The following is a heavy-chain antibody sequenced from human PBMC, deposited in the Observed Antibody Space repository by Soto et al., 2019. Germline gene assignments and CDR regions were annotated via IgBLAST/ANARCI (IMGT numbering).Heavy chain of an antibody. V-gene: IGHV3-21*01. D-gene: IGHD5-12*01. CDR3: ARAVMVANSASDY. CDR2: ISSSSSYI. J-gene: IGHJ4*02. Sequence: PGGSLRLSCAASGFTFSSYSMNWVRQAPGKGLEWVSSISSSSSYIYYADSVKGRFTISRDNAKNSLYLQMNSLRAEDTAVYYCARAVMVANSASDYWGQGTLVTVSS. CDR1: GFTFSSYS.